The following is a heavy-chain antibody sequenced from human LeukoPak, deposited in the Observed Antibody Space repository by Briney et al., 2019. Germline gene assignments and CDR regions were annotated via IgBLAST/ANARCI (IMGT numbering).Heavy chain of an antibody. V-gene: IGHV1-46*01. CDR1: GYTFTSYY. CDR3: ARTDLAAAGHGAWFDP. Sequence: ASVKVSCKASGYTFTSYYMHWVRQAPGQGLEWMGIINPSGGSTSYAQKFQGRVTMTRDTSTSTVYMELSSLRSEDTAVYYCARTDLAAAGHGAWFDPWGQGTLATVSS. D-gene: IGHD6-13*01. J-gene: IGHJ5*02. CDR2: INPSGGST.